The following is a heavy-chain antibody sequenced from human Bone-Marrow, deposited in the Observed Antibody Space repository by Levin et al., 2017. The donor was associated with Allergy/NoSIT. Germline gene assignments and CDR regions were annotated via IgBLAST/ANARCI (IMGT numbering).Heavy chain of an antibody. V-gene: IGHV3-30-3*01. CDR2: ISYDGSNK. CDR1: GFTFSSYA. Sequence: PGGSLRLSCAASGFTFSSYAMHWVRQAPGKGLEWVAVISYDGSNKYYADSVKGRFTISRDNSKNTLYLQMNSLRAEDTAVYYCARATYSSPLDYYYYGMDVWGQGTTVTVSS. D-gene: IGHD6-13*01. J-gene: IGHJ6*02. CDR3: ARATYSSPLDYYYYGMDV.